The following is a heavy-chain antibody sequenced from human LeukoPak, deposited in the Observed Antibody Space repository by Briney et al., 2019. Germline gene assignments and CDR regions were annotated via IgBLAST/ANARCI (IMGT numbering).Heavy chain of an antibody. CDR3: VKGLRFLEWVNWYFDL. J-gene: IGHJ2*01. CDR2: ISSNGGST. D-gene: IGHD3-3*01. Sequence: GGSLRLSCSASGFTFSTYSMHWVRQAPGKGLEYVSAISSNGGSTYYADSVKGRFTISRDNSKNTLYLQMSSLRAEDTAVYYCVKGLRFLEWVNWYFDLWGRGALVTVSS. CDR1: GFTFSTYS. V-gene: IGHV3-64D*09.